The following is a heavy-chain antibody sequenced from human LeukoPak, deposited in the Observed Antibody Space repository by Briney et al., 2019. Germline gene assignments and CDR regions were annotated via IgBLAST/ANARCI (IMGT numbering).Heavy chain of an antibody. CDR2: ISYDGSNK. CDR3: ARDLGPTYYYDSSGYYPTPLENYYYYYGMDV. Sequence: PGGSLRLSCAASGFTFSSYAMHWVRQAPGKGLEWVAAISYDGSNKYYADSVKGRFTISRDNSKNTLYLQMNSLRAEDTAVYYCARDLGPTYYYDSSGYYPTPLENYYYYYGMDVWGQGTTVTVSS. CDR1: GFTFSSYA. J-gene: IGHJ6*02. D-gene: IGHD3-22*01. V-gene: IGHV3-30-3*01.